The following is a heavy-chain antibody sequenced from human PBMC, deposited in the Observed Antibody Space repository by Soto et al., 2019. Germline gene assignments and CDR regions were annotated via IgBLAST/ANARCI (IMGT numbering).Heavy chain of an antibody. CDR3: ARGGSLYCTSTRCYGSGWFDP. D-gene: IGHD2-2*01. J-gene: IGHJ5*02. Sequence: QLQLQESGSGLVKPSQTLSLTCAVSGGSISSAAYSWSWIRQPPGKGLEWLGYIHDSGSTDYNSSLKGRLTISIDTSKNQFSLKLSSVTAADTAVYYCARGGSLYCTSTRCYGSGWFDPWGQGTLVTVSS. CDR1: GGSISSAAYS. CDR2: IHDSGST. V-gene: IGHV4-30-2*01.